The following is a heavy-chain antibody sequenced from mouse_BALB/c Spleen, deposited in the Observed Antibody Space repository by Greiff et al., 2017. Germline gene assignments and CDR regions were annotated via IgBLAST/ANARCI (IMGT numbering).Heavy chain of an antibody. D-gene: IGHD1-2*01. V-gene: IGHV3-2*02. Sequence: EVHLVESGPGLVKPSQSLSLTCTVTGYSITSDYAWNWIRQFPGNKLEWMGYISYSGSPSYNPSLKSRISITRDTSKNQFFLQLNSVTTEDTATYYCARGEGIHYYGYGYFDVWGAGTTVTVSS. CDR3: ARGEGIHYYGYGYFDV. CDR1: GYSITSDYA. J-gene: IGHJ1*01. CDR2: ISYSGSP.